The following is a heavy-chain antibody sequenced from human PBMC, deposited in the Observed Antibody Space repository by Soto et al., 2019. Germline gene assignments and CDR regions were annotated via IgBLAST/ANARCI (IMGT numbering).Heavy chain of an antibody. Sequence: GESLKISCTGFGYTFTTFWISWVRQMPGRGLEWMGRIDPRDSYTNYSPSFQGHVTISADKSISTAYLQWGSLKASDTAMYYCARLYCSSSTCDSWFDPWGQGTLVTVSS. V-gene: IGHV5-10-1*01. CDR2: IDPRDSYT. CDR1: GYTFTTFW. CDR3: ARLYCSSSTCDSWFDP. D-gene: IGHD2-2*01. J-gene: IGHJ5*02.